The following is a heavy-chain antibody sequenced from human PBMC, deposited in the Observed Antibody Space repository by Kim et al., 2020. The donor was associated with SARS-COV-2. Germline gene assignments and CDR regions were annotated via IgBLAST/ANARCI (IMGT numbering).Heavy chain of an antibody. CDR3: AREHFMVRGDT. V-gene: IGHV1-18*01. D-gene: IGHD3-10*01. Sequence: ASVKVSCKASVYRFTRYGISWVRQAPGQGLEWMGWVNGYNSKANYAQKFQGRVTITLDASASTAYMELRSLGSDDTAVYYCAREHFMVRGDTWGQGSVV. J-gene: IGHJ5*02. CDR1: VYRFTRYG. CDR2: VNGYNSKA.